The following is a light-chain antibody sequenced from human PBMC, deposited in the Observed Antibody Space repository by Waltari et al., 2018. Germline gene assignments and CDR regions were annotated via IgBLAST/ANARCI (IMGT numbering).Light chain of an antibody. CDR1: ESIGRT. Sequence: EIVLTQSPGTLSLSPGERATLSCRASESIGRTLAWYQQKPDQPPRLLVYDASSRATGIPGRFSGSGSGTDFSLTISRLEPEDFAVYYCQKYGTRPATFGQGTKVEIK. V-gene: IGKV3-20*01. CDR3: QKYGTRPAT. CDR2: DAS. J-gene: IGKJ1*01.